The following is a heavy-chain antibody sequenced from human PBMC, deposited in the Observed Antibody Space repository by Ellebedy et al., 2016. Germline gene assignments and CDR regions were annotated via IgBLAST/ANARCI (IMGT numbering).Heavy chain of an antibody. CDR1: GFTFSSYA. CDR2: ISGSGGST. CDR3: AKDKKANYYGSGSYVDY. D-gene: IGHD3-10*01. V-gene: IGHV3-23*01. J-gene: IGHJ4*02. Sequence: GESLKISXAASGFTFSSYAMSWVRQAPGKGLEWVSAISGSGGSTYYADSVKGRFTISRDNSKNTLYLQMNSLRAEDTAVYYCAKDKKANYYGSGSYVDYWGQGTLVTVSS.